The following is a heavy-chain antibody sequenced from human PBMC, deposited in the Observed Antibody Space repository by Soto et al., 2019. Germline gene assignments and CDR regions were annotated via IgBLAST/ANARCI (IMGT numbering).Heavy chain of an antibody. CDR2: IYYSGST. Sequence: QVQLQESGPGLVKPSETLSLTCTVSGGSISSYYWSWIRQPPGKGLEWIGYIYYSGSTNYNPPLKSRVTISVDXXKXQXXLKLSSVTAADTAVYYCARSIQITMVRGVMGWFDPWGQGTLVTVSS. V-gene: IGHV4-59*08. D-gene: IGHD3-10*01. J-gene: IGHJ5*02. CDR1: GGSISSYY. CDR3: ARSIQITMVRGVMGWFDP.